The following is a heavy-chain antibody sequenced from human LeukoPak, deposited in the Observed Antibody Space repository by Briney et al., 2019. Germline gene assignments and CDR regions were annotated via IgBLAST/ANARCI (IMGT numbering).Heavy chain of an antibody. D-gene: IGHD3-22*01. CDR1: GFTFSNYN. J-gene: IGHJ6*03. CDR3: AREGGYSFSYYYMDV. CDR2: ITSSSSNI. Sequence: GGSLRLSCAASGFTFSNYNMNWVRQTPGKGLEWVSYITSSSSNIYYADSVKGRFTISRDNAKDSLYLQMNSLRAEDTAMYYCAREGGYSFSYYYMDVWGKGTTVTVSS. V-gene: IGHV3-48*01.